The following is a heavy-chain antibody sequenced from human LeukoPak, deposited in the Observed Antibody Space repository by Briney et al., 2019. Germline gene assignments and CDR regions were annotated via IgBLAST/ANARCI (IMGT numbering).Heavy chain of an antibody. CDR1: GFTFSHYS. CDR3: AREALTDYTKGTPYYYNYMDV. J-gene: IGHJ6*03. Sequence: GGSLRLSCASCGFTFSHYSMIWVRQAPGKGLELVSSISSGSSYKYYADSLKGRFTISRDNAKNSLYLQMNSLRAEDTAVYYCAREALTDYTKGTPYYYNYMDVWGKGTTVTVSS. CDR2: ISSGSSYK. D-gene: IGHD4-11*01. V-gene: IGHV3-21*01.